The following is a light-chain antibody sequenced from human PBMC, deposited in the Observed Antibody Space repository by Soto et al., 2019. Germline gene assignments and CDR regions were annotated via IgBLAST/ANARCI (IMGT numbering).Light chain of an antibody. Sequence: QSALTQPRSVSGSPGQSVTISCTGTNIDVGGYNYVSWYQQHPDKAPKVMIYDVSKRPSGVPDRFSGSKSGNTASLTISGLQAEDEADYYCCSYAGSNTLVFGGGTKLTVL. J-gene: IGLJ2*01. CDR1: NIDVGGYNY. CDR3: CSYAGSNTLV. V-gene: IGLV2-11*01. CDR2: DVS.